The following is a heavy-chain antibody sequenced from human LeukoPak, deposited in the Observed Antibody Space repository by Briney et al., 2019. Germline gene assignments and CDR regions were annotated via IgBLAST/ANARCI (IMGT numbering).Heavy chain of an antibody. CDR3: ARAPTMVRGPNYYYYYMDV. CDR2: IFYSGNT. D-gene: IGHD3-10*01. Sequence: SETLSLTCTVSGGSISSSGFYWDWIRQPPGKGLEWIGAIFYSGNTYYNPSLKSRVTISVDKSKNQFSLKLSSVTAADTAVYYCARAPTMVRGPNYYYYYMDVWGKGTTVTVSS. J-gene: IGHJ6*03. CDR1: GGSISSSGFY. V-gene: IGHV4-39*07.